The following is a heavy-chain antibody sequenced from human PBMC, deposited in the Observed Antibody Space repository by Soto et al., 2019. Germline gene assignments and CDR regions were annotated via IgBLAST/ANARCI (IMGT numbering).Heavy chain of an antibody. CDR3: ARGDYDILTGYYPTDY. CDR1: GGSISSYY. Sequence: SETLSLTCTVSGGSISSYYWSWIRQPPGKGLEWIGYIYYSGSTNYNPSLKSRVTISVDTSKNQFSLKLSSVTAADTAVYYCARGDYDILTGYYPTDYWGQGTLVTVSS. CDR2: IYYSGST. J-gene: IGHJ4*02. V-gene: IGHV4-59*01. D-gene: IGHD3-9*01.